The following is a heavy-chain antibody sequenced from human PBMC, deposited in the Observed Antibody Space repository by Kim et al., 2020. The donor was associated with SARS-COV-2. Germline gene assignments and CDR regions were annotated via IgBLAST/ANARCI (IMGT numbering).Heavy chain of an antibody. D-gene: IGHD1-1*01. CDR1: GGSISSSSYY. Sequence: SETLSLTCTVSGGSISSSSYYWGWIRQPPGKGLEWIGSIYYSGSTYYNPSLKSRVTISVDTSKNQFSLKLSSVTAADTAVYYCARGGNLGSGAFDIWGQGTMVTVSS. J-gene: IGHJ3*02. CDR2: IYYSGST. V-gene: IGHV4-39*01. CDR3: ARGGNLGSGAFDI.